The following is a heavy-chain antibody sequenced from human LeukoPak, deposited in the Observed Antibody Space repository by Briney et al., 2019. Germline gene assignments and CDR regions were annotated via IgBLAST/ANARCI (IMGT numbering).Heavy chain of an antibody. CDR1: GFTFSSYA. CDR3: AKSRMNYYYYGMDV. Sequence: GGSLRLSCAASGFTFSSYAMSWVRQAPGKGLESVSAISGSGGSTYYADSVKGRFTISRDNSKNTLYLQMNSLRAEDTAVYYCAKSRMNYYYYGMDVWGQGTTVTVSS. CDR2: ISGSGGST. V-gene: IGHV3-23*01. D-gene: IGHD2-8*01. J-gene: IGHJ6*02.